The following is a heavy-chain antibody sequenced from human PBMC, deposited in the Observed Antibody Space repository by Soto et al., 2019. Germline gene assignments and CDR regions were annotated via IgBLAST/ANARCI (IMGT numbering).Heavy chain of an antibody. Sequence: SETLSLTCTVSGGSISRYYWSWIRQPPGMGLEWIGYLYNTGSTIYNPSLESRVTISVDRSKNQFSLKLSSVTAADTAVYYCARTSLTIFGPSNDYYGMGVWGLGTTVT. CDR3: ARTSLTIFGPSNDYYGMGV. CDR1: GGSISRYY. D-gene: IGHD3-3*01. V-gene: IGHV4-59*12. CDR2: LYNTGST. J-gene: IGHJ6*02.